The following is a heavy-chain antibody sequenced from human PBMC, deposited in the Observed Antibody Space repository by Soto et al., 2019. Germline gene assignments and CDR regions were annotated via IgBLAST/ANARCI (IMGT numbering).Heavy chain of an antibody. CDR3: AKDAALRFFVFFLLY. Sequence: GKRKEWVSAISGSGGSTYYADSVKGRFTISRDNSKNTLYLQMNSLRAEDTAVHYCAKDAALRFFVFFLLYGGQ. D-gene: IGHD3-3*01. J-gene: IGHJ4*02. CDR2: ISGSGGST. V-gene: IGHV3-23*01.